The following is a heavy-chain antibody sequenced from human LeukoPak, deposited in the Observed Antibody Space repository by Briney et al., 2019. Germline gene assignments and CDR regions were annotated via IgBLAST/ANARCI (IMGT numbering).Heavy chain of an antibody. CDR3: ARDHWSRSYEGNHWFDP. Sequence: PGGSLRLSCASSGFTFSDYYMTWIRQAPGKGLEWVSYISVSGGSIYYADSVKGRITISRDNAKNSLYLQMNRLRVEDTAVYYCARDHWSRSYEGNHWFDPWGQGTLVTVSS. D-gene: IGHD6-6*01. J-gene: IGHJ5*02. V-gene: IGHV3-11*01. CDR2: ISVSGGSI. CDR1: GFTFSDYY.